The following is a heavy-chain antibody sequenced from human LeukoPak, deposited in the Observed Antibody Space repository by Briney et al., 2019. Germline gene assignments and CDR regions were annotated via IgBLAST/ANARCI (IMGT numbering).Heavy chain of an antibody. CDR1: GGSFSGYY. CDR3: ARAPLIRFFPDY. V-gene: IGHV4-34*01. D-gene: IGHD3-3*01. Sequence: SETLSLTCAVYGGSFSGYYWSWTRQPPGKGLEWIGEINHSGSTNYNPSLKSRVTISVDTSKNQFSLKLSSVTAADTAVYYCARAPLIRFFPDYWGQGTLVTVSS. J-gene: IGHJ4*02. CDR2: INHSGST.